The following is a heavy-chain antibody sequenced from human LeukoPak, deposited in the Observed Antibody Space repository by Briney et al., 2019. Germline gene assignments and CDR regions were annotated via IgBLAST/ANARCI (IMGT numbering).Heavy chain of an antibody. V-gene: IGHV4-61*08. CDR3: ARLSSGWYLDY. Sequence: PSQTLSLTCTVSGGSISSGGYYWSWIRQHPGKGLEWIGYIYYSGSTNYNPSLKSRVTISVDTSKNQFSLKLSSVTAADTAVYYCARLSSGWYLDYWGQGTLVTVSS. CDR1: GGSISSGGYY. D-gene: IGHD6-19*01. CDR2: IYYSGST. J-gene: IGHJ4*02.